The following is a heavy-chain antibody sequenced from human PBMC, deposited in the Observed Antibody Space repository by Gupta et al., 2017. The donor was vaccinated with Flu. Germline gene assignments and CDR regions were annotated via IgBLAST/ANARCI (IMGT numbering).Heavy chain of an antibody. D-gene: IGHD4-23*01. Sequence: QVQLQQWGAGLLKPSETLSITCAVYGGSFSGYYWSWIRQPPGKGLEWIGEINHSGSTNYNPSLKSRVTISVDTSKNQFSLKLSSVTAADTAVYYCYGGELHSPDYWGQGTLVTVAS. CDR3: YGGELHSPDY. V-gene: IGHV4-34*01. CDR1: GGSFSGYY. J-gene: IGHJ4*02. CDR2: INHSGST.